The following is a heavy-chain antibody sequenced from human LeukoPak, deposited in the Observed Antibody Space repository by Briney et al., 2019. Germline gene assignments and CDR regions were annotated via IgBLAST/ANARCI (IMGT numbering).Heavy chain of an antibody. CDR2: ISRGTGST. D-gene: IGHD3-10*01. V-gene: IGHV3-23*01. Sequence: GGPLRLSCAASGFTFSISAMSWVRQAPGKGLEWVSTISRGTGSTYYADSVKGRFTISRDNSKNTLYLQMNSLRAEDTAVYYCAVGLWFGEYDFDYWGQGTLVTVSS. CDR1: GFTFSISA. CDR3: AVGLWFGEYDFDY. J-gene: IGHJ4*02.